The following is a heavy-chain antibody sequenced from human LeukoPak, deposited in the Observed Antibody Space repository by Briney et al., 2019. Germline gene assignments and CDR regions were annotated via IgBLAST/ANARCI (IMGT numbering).Heavy chain of an antibody. Sequence: GGSLRLSCAASGFTFSNNDMHWVRQAPCKGLEWVAVMSYDGTNKYYADSVKGRFTVSRDNSKNTLYLQMNSLRTEDAAVYYCARDAAGKGGFDYWGQGTLVTVSS. CDR2: MSYDGTNK. CDR1: GFTFSNND. J-gene: IGHJ4*02. D-gene: IGHD6-13*01. CDR3: ARDAAGKGGFDY. V-gene: IGHV3-30*03.